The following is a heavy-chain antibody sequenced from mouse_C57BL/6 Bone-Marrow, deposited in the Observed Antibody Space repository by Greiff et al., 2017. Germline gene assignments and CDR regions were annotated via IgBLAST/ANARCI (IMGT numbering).Heavy chain of an antibody. CDR3: ARWGDCDGVDY. Sequence: VQLQESGAELVRPGASVKLSCKASGYTFTDYYINWVKQRPGQGLEWIARIYPGSGNTYYNEKFKGKATLTAEKSSSTAYMQLSSLTSEDSAVYFCARWGDCDGVDYWGQGTTLTVSS. CDR1: GYTFTDYY. J-gene: IGHJ2*01. CDR2: IYPGSGNT. V-gene: IGHV1-76*01.